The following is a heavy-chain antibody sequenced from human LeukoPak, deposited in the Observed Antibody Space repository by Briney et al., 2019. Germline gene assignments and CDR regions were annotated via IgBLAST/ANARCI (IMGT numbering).Heavy chain of an antibody. CDR1: GFTVSSNY. D-gene: IGHD5-24*01. Sequence: PGGSLRLSCAASGFTVSSNYMSWVRQAPGKGLEWVSGIRGSGDSTYYADSVKGRFTISRDNSENTLYLQMNSLRGEDTAVYYCAKVAPIDKATLLHWHFDLWGRGTLVTVSS. CDR2: IRGSGDST. CDR3: AKVAPIDKATLLHWHFDL. V-gene: IGHV3-23*01. J-gene: IGHJ2*01.